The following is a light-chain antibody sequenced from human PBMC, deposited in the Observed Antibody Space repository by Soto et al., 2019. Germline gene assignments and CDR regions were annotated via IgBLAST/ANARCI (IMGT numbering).Light chain of an antibody. CDR1: SSDVGGYNY. CDR2: EVS. V-gene: IGLV2-8*01. J-gene: IGLJ1*01. CDR3: SSYAGNYTDV. Sequence: QSVLTQPPSASGSPGQSVTISCTGTSSDVGGYNYVSWYQQHPGKAPKLMIYEVSKRPSGVPDRFSGSKSGNTASLTVSGLQAEDEADYYCSSYAGNYTDVFGTGTKVTVL.